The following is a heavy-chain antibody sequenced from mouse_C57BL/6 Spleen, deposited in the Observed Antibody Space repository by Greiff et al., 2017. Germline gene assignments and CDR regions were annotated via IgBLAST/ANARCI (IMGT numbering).Heavy chain of an antibody. CDR1: GYTFTDYE. CDR3: TRSSYYRDY. Sequence: QVQLQQSGAELVRPGASVTLSCKASGYTFTDYEMHWVKQTPVHGLEWIGAIDPETGGPAYNQKFKGKAILTADKSSSTAYMELRSLTSEVSAGYYCTRSSYYRDYWGQGTTLTVSS. D-gene: IGHD2-14*01. V-gene: IGHV1-15*01. CDR2: IDPETGGP. J-gene: IGHJ2*01.